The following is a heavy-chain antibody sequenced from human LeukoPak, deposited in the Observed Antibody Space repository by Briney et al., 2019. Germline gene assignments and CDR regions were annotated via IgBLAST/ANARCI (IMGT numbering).Heavy chain of an antibody. J-gene: IGHJ5*02. V-gene: IGHV4-30-2*01. CDR3: ARGIDWFDP. CDR1: GGSISSGGYS. D-gene: IGHD2-15*01. CDR2: IYHSGST. Sequence: SETLSLTCAVSGGSISSGGYSWSWIRQPPGKGLEWIGYIYHSGSTYYNPSLKSRVTISVDRSKNQFSLKLSSVTAADTAVYYCARGIDWFDPWGQGTLVIVSS.